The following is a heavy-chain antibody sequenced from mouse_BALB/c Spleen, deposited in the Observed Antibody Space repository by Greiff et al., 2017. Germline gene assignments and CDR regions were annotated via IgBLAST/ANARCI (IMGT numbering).Heavy chain of an antibody. Sequence: QVQLQQPGAELVKPGAPVKLSCKASGYTFTSYWMNWVKQRPGRGLEWIGRIDPSDSETHYNQKFKDKATLTVDKSSSTAYIQLSSLTSEDSAVYYCARGGSRYFDVWGAGTTVTVSS. CDR3: ARGGSRYFDV. V-gene: IGHV1-69*02. CDR1: GYTFTSYW. J-gene: IGHJ1*01. CDR2: IDPSDSET.